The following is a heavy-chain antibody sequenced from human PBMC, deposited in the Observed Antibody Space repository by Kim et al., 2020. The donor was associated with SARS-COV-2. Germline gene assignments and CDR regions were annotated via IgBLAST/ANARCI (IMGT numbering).Heavy chain of an antibody. D-gene: IGHD1-7*01. CDR3: AKDPIITGTTHYGMDV. V-gene: IGHV3-33*06. Sequence: GGSLRLSCAASGFTFSSYGMHWVRQAPGKGLEWVAVIWYDGSNKYYADSVKGRFTISRDNSKNTLYLQMNSLRAEDTAVYYCAKDPIITGTTHYGMDVWGQGTTVTVSS. CDR1: GFTFSSYG. J-gene: IGHJ6*02. CDR2: IWYDGSNK.